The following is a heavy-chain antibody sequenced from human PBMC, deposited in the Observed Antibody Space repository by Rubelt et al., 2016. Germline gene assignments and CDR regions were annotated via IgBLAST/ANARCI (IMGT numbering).Heavy chain of an antibody. CDR2: IYYIGKI. CDR3: PRHEIGDSYGSRTYRGPIDY. D-gene: IGHD3-10*01. CDR1: GGSISSNNYY. J-gene: IGHJ4*02. Sequence: QLQLQESGPGLVKPSETLSLTCTVSGGSISSNNYYWGWIRQPPGKGLEWIGSIYYIGKIYYNPSLKSRVTIFVDTSQNQFSLKLSSVTAADSAVYYCPRHEIGDSYGSRTYRGPIDYWGQGTLVTVSS. V-gene: IGHV4-39*01.